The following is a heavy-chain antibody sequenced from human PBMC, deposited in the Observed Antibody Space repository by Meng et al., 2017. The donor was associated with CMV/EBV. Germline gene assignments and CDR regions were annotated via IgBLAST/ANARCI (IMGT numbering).Heavy chain of an antibody. J-gene: IGHJ3*02. D-gene: IGHD3-22*01. CDR2: ISSSSSYI. V-gene: IGHV3-21*01. Sequence: LSLTCAASGFTFSSYSMNWVRQAPGKGLEWVSSISSSSSYIYYADPVKGRFTISRDNAKNSLYLQMNSLRAEDTAVYYCARVGRTSQTMIVVVPKGSGAFDIWGQGTMVTVSS. CDR1: GFTFSSYS. CDR3: ARVGRTSQTMIVVVPKGSGAFDI.